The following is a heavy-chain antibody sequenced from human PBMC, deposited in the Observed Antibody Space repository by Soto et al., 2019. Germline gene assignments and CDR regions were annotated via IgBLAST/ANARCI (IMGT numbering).Heavy chain of an antibody. CDR3: ARGSIWFGGTKGMDV. Sequence: SETLSLTCAVSDDSISSGGYYWSWIRQPPGKGLEWIGEINHSGSTNYNPSLKSRVTISVDTSKNQFSLKLSSVTAADTAVYYCARGSIWFGGTKGMDVWGQGTTVTVSS. CDR2: INHSGST. CDR1: DDSISSGGYY. J-gene: IGHJ6*02. V-gene: IGHV4-34*01. D-gene: IGHD3-10*01.